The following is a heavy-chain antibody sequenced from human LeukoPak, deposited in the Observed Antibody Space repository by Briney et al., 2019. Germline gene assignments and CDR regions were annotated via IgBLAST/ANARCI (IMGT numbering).Heavy chain of an antibody. V-gene: IGHV3-23*01. J-gene: IGHJ6*03. D-gene: IGHD4-17*01. CDR2: ISGSGTST. Sequence: GGSLRLSCAASGFTFTSYAMTWVRQAPGKGLEWVSAISGSGTSTYYGDSVRGRFTISRDNSKNTLFLQMNSLRAEDTAVYYCARGNYGDYDRGGYMDVWGKGTTVTVSS. CDR3: ARGNYGDYDRGGYMDV. CDR1: GFTFTSYA.